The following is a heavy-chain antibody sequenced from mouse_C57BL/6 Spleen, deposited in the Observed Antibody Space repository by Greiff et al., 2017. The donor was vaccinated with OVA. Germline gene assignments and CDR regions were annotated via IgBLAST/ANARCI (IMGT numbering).Heavy chain of an antibody. V-gene: IGHV5-17*01. CDR3: ASMVTTP. CDR2: ISSGSSTI. J-gene: IGHJ3*01. Sequence: EVKLVESGGGLVKPGGSLKLSCAASGFTFSDYGMHWVRQAPEKGLEWVAYISSGSSTIYYADTVKGRFTISRDNAKNTLFLQMTSLRSEDTAMDYCASMVTTPWGQGTLVTVSA. D-gene: IGHD2-2*01. CDR1: GFTFSDYG.